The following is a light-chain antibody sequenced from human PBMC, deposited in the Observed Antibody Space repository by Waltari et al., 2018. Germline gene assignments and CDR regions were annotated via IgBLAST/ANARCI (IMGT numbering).Light chain of an antibody. Sequence: VLTQSPGTLSLSPGERATLSCRASQSVGKYIVWYQQRPGQAPRLLTYAASARATGNPDRFSGSGSGTDVSLTISRLEPEDFAVYYCQNHERLPATFGQGTKVEI. J-gene: IGKJ1*01. V-gene: IGKV3-20*01. CDR3: QNHERLPAT. CDR1: QSVGKY. CDR2: AAS.